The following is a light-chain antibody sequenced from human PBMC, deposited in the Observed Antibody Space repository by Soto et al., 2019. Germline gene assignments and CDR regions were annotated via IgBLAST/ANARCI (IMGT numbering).Light chain of an antibody. J-gene: IGLJ2*01. Sequence: QSALTQPASVSGSPGQSITISCAGTTSDVAYYDLVSWYQQHPGRAPKLLIYEVNKRPSGISVRFSGSKSGATASLTISGLLPEDEAVYFCCTYAGHVPKFGGGTK. CDR3: CTYAGHVPK. CDR2: EVN. V-gene: IGLV2-23*02. CDR1: TSDVAYYDL.